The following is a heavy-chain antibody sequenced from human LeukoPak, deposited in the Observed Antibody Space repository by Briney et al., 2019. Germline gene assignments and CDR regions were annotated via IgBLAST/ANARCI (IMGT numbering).Heavy chain of an antibody. D-gene: IGHD5-18*01. J-gene: IGHJ4*02. V-gene: IGHV4-39*01. Sequence: PSETLSLTCTVSGGSISSSSYYWGWICQPPGKGLEWIGSIYYSGSTYYNPSLKSRVTISVDTSKNQFSLKLSSVTAADTAVYYCARPEDSYVSFGYWGQGTLVTVSS. CDR2: IYYSGST. CDR1: GGSISSSSYY. CDR3: ARPEDSYVSFGY.